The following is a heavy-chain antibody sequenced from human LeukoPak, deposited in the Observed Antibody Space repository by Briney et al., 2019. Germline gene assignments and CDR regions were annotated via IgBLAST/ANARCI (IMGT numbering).Heavy chain of an antibody. D-gene: IGHD5-18*01. J-gene: IGHJ4*02. Sequence: SETLSLTCTVSGGPINNYYWSWIRQPPGKGLEWIGYIYYSGSTNYNPSLKSRVTISVDTSKNQFSLKLTSVTAADTAVYYCARTATRYSYGFETLDYWGQGTLVTVSS. CDR1: GGPINNYY. CDR2: IYYSGST. CDR3: ARTATRYSYGFETLDY. V-gene: IGHV4-59*01.